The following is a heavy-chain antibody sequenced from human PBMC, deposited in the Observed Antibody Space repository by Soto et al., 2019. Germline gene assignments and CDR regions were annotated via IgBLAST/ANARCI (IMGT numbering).Heavy chain of an antibody. D-gene: IGHD3-3*01. CDR3: ARDLAGRSGYYKWFDP. J-gene: IGHJ5*02. Sequence: ASVKVSCKASGYTFTSYAMHWVRQAPGQRLEWMGWINAGNGNTKYPQKFQGRVTVTRDTSASTAYMELSSLRSEDTAVYYCARDLAGRSGYYKWFDPWGQGTLVTVSS. V-gene: IGHV1-3*01. CDR2: INAGNGNT. CDR1: GYTFTSYA.